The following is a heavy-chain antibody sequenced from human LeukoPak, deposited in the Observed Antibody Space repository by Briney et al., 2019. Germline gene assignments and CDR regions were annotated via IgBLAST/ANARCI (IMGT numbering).Heavy chain of an antibody. CDR3: ARVYSGSYHY. CDR2: IYYSGST. Sequence: SETLSLTCTVSGVSISSYYWSWLRQPPGKGLEWLGYIYYSGSTNYNPSLKSRVTISVDTSKNQFSLKLSSVTAADTAVYYCARVYSGSYHYWGQGTLVTVSS. D-gene: IGHD1-26*01. J-gene: IGHJ4*02. CDR1: GVSISSYY. V-gene: IGHV4-59*01.